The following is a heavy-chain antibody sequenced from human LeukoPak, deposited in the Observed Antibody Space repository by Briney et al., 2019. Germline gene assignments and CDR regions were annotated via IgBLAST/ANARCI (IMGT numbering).Heavy chain of an antibody. J-gene: IGHJ4*02. CDR3: ATVVTDTPVDY. CDR2: INGDGRST. CDR1: GFTFSSYW. D-gene: IGHD2-15*01. Sequence: GGSLRLSCAASGFTFSSYWMHWVRQAPGKGLVWVSRINGDGRSTHYADSVQGRFTISRDNAKKTVYLQMNSLRAEDTAVYYCATVVTDTPVDYWGQGTLVTVSS. V-gene: IGHV3-74*01.